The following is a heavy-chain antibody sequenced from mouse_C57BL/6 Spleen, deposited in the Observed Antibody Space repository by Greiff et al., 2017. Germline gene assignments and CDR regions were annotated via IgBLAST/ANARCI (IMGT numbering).Heavy chain of an antibody. CDR2: ISYDGSN. V-gene: IGHV3-6*01. Sequence: VQLQQSGPGLVKPSQSLSLTCSVTGYSITSGYYWNWIRQFPGNKLEWMGYISYDGSNNYNPSLKNRISITRDTSKNQFFLKLNSVTTEDTATYYCARRGLYAMDYWGQGTSVTVSS. D-gene: IGHD3-1*01. CDR1: GYSITSGYY. CDR3: ARRGLYAMDY. J-gene: IGHJ4*01.